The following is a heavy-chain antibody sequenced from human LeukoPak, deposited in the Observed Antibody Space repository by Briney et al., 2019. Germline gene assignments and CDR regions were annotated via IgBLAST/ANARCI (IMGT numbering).Heavy chain of an antibody. D-gene: IGHD6-13*01. V-gene: IGHV4-34*01. J-gene: IGHJ4*02. CDR3: ARDGAAAGWYDY. CDR1: GGSFSDYY. CDR2: INHSGRT. Sequence: SETLSLTCAVYGGSFSDYYRSWIRQPPGKGLEWIGEINHSGRTTYNPFLKSRVTISVDTSKNLFSLKLNSVTAADTAVYYCARDGAAAGWYDYWGQGTLVTVSS.